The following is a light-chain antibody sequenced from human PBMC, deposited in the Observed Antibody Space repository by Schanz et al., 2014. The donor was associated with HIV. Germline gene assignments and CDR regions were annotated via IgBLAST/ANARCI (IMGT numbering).Light chain of an antibody. Sequence: DIQMTQSPSTLSASVRDRVTITCRASQSINSWLAWYQQQPGKAPKLLIYTASSLESGVPSRFSGSGSGTEFTLTISSLQPDDFATYYCQQYNSYSRTFGQGTKVEIK. J-gene: IGKJ1*01. V-gene: IGKV1-5*03. CDR1: QSINSW. CDR2: TAS. CDR3: QQYNSYSRT.